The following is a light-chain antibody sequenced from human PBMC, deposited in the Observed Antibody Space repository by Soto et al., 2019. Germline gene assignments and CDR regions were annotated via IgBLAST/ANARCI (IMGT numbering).Light chain of an antibody. CDR3: HQRTNWPSIT. Sequence: EIVLTQSPATLSLSPGETATLSCRASQSVSNYLAWYQHKPGQAPRLLIYGASNRATGISARISGSGSGRDFSLTINSQEPEDSAVYYCHQRTNWPSITFGQGTRLEI. CDR2: GAS. J-gene: IGKJ5*01. V-gene: IGKV3-11*02. CDR1: QSVSNY.